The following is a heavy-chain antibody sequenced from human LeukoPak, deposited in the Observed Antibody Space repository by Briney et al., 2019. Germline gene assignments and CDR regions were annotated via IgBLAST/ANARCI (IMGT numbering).Heavy chain of an antibody. V-gene: IGHV3-49*04. CDR2: FTGRTYGETT. Sequence: PGGSLRLSCAASGFTFSSFSMNWVRQAPGKGLEWVGSFTGRTYGETTEFAASVRGRFTISIDDSKSIAYLQMNSLTTEDTGAYYCTRWNTVTVFEHWGQGTQVAVSS. J-gene: IGHJ4*02. CDR3: TRWNTVTVFEH. D-gene: IGHD4-17*01. CDR1: GFTFSSFS.